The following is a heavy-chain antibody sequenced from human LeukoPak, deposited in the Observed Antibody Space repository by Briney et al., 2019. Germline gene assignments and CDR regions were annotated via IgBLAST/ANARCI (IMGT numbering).Heavy chain of an antibody. CDR2: IYYSGST. D-gene: IGHD3-22*01. CDR3: ARQAYYYDSSGYYLGGFAFDI. J-gene: IGHJ3*02. V-gene: IGHV4-59*08. Sequence: PSETLSLTCTVSGGSISSYYWSWIRQPPGKALEWIGYIYYSGSTNYNPSLKSRVTISVDTSKNQFSLKLSSVTAADTAVYYCARQAYYYDSSGYYLGGFAFDIWGQGTMVTVSS. CDR1: GGSISSYY.